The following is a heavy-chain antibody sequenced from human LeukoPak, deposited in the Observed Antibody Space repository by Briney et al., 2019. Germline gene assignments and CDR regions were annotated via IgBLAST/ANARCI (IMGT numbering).Heavy chain of an antibody. CDR3: ERASFWSGQGLYYYGMDV. CDR2: IYSGGST. Sequence: GGSLRLSCAASGFTVRSNYMSWVRQAPGKGLEWVSGIYSGGSTYYADSAKGRFTISSDNSKNTLYLQMNSLRAEDTAVYYCERASFWSGQGLYYYGMDVWGQGTMVTVSS. CDR1: GFTVRSNY. J-gene: IGHJ6*02. D-gene: IGHD3-3*01. V-gene: IGHV3-53*01.